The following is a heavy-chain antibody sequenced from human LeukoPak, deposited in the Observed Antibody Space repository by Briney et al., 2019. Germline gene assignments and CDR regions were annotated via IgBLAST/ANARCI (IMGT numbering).Heavy chain of an antibody. D-gene: IGHD2-2*01. CDR1: GGTFSSYA. CDR2: IIPIFGTA. V-gene: IGHV1-69*06. CDR3: ARDWSVPAATYYYYGMDV. J-gene: IGHJ6*04. Sequence: SVKVSCKASGGTFSSYAISWVRQAPGQGLEWMGGIIPIFGTANYAQKFQGRVTITADKSTSAAYMELSSLRSEDTAVYYCARDWSVPAATYYYYGMDVWGKGTTVTVSS.